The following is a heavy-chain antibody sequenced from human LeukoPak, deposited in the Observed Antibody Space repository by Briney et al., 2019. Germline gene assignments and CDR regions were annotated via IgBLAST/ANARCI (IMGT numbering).Heavy chain of an antibody. D-gene: IGHD2-21*02. CDR2: IRYDGSNK. Sequence: GGSLRLSCAASGFTFSSYGMHWVRQAPGKGLEWVAFIRYDGSNKYYADSVKGRSTISRDNSKNTLYLQMNSLRAEDTAVYYCAKDHRAYCGGDCVDFDYWGQGTLVTVSS. CDR1: GFTFSSYG. J-gene: IGHJ4*02. CDR3: AKDHRAYCGGDCVDFDY. V-gene: IGHV3-30*02.